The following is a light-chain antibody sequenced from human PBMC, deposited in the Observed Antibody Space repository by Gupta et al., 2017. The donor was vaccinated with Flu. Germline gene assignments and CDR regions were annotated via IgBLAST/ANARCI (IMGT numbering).Light chain of an antibody. CDR3: CSYTGIGARLV. Sequence: SSLAPPASVSGSPWQSLTISCTGTSSDVGGYNLVSWYQQSPGKAPKLMIYGVNKRPSGVSDRFSGSKSGNTASLTISGLQSEDEADYYCCSYTGIGARLVFGGGTKLTVL. J-gene: IGLJ2*01. CDR2: GVN. CDR1: SSDVGGYNL. V-gene: IGLV2-23*02.